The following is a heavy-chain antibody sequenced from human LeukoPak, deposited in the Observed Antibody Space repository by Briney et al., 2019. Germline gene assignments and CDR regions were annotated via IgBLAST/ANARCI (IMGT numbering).Heavy chain of an antibody. CDR1: GFTFSSYA. CDR3: ARVWLGDY. J-gene: IGHJ4*02. CDR2: ISYDGSNK. D-gene: IGHD6-19*01. V-gene: IGHV3-30-3*01. Sequence: QPGRSLRLSCAASGFTFSSYAMHWVRQAPGKGLEWVAVISYDGSNKYYADSVKGRFTISRDNSKNTLYLQMNSLRAEDTAVYYCARVWLGDYWGQGTLVTVSS.